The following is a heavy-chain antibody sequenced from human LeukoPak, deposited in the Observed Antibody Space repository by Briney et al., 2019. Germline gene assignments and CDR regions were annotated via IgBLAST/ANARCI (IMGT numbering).Heavy chain of an antibody. CDR1: GYTFTNYA. CDR3: ARLPSGSRAVYYFDY. V-gene: IGHV7-4-1*02. J-gene: IGHJ4*02. CDR2: INTNTGNP. D-gene: IGHD1-26*01. Sequence: ASVKVSCKASGYTFTNYAMNWVRQAPGQGLEWMGWINTNTGNPTYAQGFTGRFVFSLDTSVSTAYLQISSLQPDDTAVYYCARLPSGSRAVYYFDYWGQRTLVTVSS.